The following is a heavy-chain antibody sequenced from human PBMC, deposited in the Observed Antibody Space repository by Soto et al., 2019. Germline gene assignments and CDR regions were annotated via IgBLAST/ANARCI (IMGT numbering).Heavy chain of an antibody. D-gene: IGHD1-20*01. CDR3: AQGINWNNRYYFAN. CDR2: ISNDGSYK. V-gene: IGHV3-30*18. Sequence: GGSLRLSCAASGFIFSSYGMHWVRQAPGKGLEWVAIISNDGSYKNYADSVEGRLSISRDNSKNTLYLQMNSLRVEDTAVYYCAQGINWNNRYYFANWGQRTMVTVSS. J-gene: IGHJ4*02. CDR1: GFIFSSYG.